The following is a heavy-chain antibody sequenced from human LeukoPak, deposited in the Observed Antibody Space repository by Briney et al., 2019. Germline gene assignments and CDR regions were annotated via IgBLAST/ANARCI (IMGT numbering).Heavy chain of an antibody. V-gene: IGHV1-8*03. D-gene: IGHD3-3*01. CDR3: ARGRITIFGVVNDAFDI. J-gene: IGHJ3*02. Sequence: ASVKVSCKASGYTFTSYDINWVRQATGQGLEWMGWMNPNSGNTGYAQKFQGRVTITRHTSISTAYMEVSSPRSEDTAVYYCARGRITIFGVVNDAFDIWGQGTMVTVSS. CDR1: GYTFTSYD. CDR2: MNPNSGNT.